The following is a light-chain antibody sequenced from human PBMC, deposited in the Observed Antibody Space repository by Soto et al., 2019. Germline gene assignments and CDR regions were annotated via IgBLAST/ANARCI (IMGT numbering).Light chain of an antibody. V-gene: IGKV1-39*01. CDR2: ATS. Sequence: DIQMTQSPSSLSASVGDRVTITCRASQNINNYLNWYQQKPGKAPKLLIYATSSLQSGVPSRFSGSGSGTVFTLTISSLQPEDFATYYCQQSYRIPWTFGQGTKVEIK. CDR1: QNINNY. CDR3: QQSYRIPWT. J-gene: IGKJ1*01.